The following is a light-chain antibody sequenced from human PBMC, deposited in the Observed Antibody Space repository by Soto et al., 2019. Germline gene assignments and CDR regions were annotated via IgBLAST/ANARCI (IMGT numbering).Light chain of an antibody. CDR2: AAS. CDR3: QQYGSSSYT. J-gene: IGKJ2*01. CDR1: QSVSSIY. V-gene: IGKV3-20*01. Sequence: EIVLTQSPGTLSLSPGERATLSCRATQSVSSIYLAWYQQKPGQAPRLLIYAASSRGTGMPDRFSGSASGTDFTLTINRLEPEDFAVYYCQQYGSSSYTFGQGTKLEIK.